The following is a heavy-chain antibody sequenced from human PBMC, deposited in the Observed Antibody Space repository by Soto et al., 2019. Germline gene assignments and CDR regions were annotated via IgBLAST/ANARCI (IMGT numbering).Heavy chain of an antibody. CDR1: GYTFLKYG. D-gene: IGHD3-16*01. J-gene: IGHJ5*02. V-gene: IGHV1-18*01. Sequence: QVQLVQSGPEVKKPGASVKVSCKASGYTFLKYGINWVRQAPGQGLEWMGGIQTDTGHPNLAQKFQDRVTMTTDTATGTAYMEMRSLRAGDTATCYCAKDGGYGYLVDRWGQGTLGTVSS. CDR2: IQTDTGHP. CDR3: AKDGGYGYLVDR.